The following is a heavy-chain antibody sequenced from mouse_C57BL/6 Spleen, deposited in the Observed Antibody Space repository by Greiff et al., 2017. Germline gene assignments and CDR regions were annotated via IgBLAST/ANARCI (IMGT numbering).Heavy chain of an antibody. CDR2: IRSKSNNDAT. V-gene: IGHV10-1*01. J-gene: IGHJ3*01. CDR1: GFSFNTYA. Sequence: GGGLVQPKGSLKLSCAASGFSFNTYAMNWVRQAPGKGLEWVARIRSKSNNDATYYADSVKDRFTISRDDSESMLYLQMNNLKTEDTAMYYCVRHYDSDVDVPWFAYWGQGTLVTVSA. D-gene: IGHD2-4*01. CDR3: VRHYDSDVDVPWFAY.